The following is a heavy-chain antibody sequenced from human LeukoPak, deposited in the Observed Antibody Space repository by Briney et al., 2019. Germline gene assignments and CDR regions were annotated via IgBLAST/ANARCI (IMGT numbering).Heavy chain of an antibody. CDR1: GYTLTELS. D-gene: IGHD5-12*01. V-gene: IGHV1-24*01. CDR2: FDPEDGET. Sequence: GASVKASDKVSGYTLTELSMHWVRQAPGKGLEWMGGFDPEDGETIYAQKFQGRVTMTEDTSTDTAYMELSSLRSEDTAVYYCATDIPAGYSGYPPPFDYWGQGTLVTVSS. CDR3: ATDIPAGYSGYPPPFDY. J-gene: IGHJ4*02.